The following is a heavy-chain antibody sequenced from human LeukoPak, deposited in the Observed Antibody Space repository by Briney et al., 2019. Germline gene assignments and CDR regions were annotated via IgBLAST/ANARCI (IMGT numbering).Heavy chain of an antibody. Sequence: ASVKVSCKASGYTFTSYYMHWVRQAPGQGLEWMGIINPSGGSTSYAQKFQGRVTMTRDTSTSTVYMELSSLRSEDTAVYYCAGASVFWSMNNGFDPGGKGTLVTVSS. CDR1: GYTFTSYY. V-gene: IGHV1-46*01. CDR2: INPSGGST. D-gene: IGHD3-3*01. CDR3: AGASVFWSMNNGFDP. J-gene: IGHJ5*02.